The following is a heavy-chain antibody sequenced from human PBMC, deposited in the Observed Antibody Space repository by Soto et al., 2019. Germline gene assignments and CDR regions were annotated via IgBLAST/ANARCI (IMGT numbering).Heavy chain of an antibody. V-gene: IGHV4-31*03. D-gene: IGHD5-12*01. J-gene: IGHJ5*02. CDR1: GGSIVSGTYF. CDR3: ATGLGGYGANSGWFDP. Sequence: QVQLQESGPGLVKPSQTLSLTCTVSGGSIVSGTYFWTWIRQHPEKGLEWIGSVYYSGSTNYNPSLKSRISMSVDTSKSQFSLKLNSVTAADTAVYFCATGLGGYGANSGWFDPWGRGTLVTVSS. CDR2: VYYSGST.